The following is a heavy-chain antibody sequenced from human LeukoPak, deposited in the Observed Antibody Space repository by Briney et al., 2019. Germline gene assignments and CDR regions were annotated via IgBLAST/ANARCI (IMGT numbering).Heavy chain of an antibody. J-gene: IGHJ4*02. CDR2: IYTSGST. V-gene: IGHV4-61*02. D-gene: IGHD4-17*01. Sequence: SETLSLTCTVTGGSISSCSYYWSWIRQPAGKGLEGIGRIYTSGSTNYNPSLKSRVTISVDTPKNQFSLKLSSVTAADTAVYYCARRRRGDYGRGYFDYWGQGTLVTVSS. CDR1: GGSISSCSYY. CDR3: ARRRRGDYGRGYFDY.